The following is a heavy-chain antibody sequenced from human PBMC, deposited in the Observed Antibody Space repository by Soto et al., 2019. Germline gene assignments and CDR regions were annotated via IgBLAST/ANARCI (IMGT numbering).Heavy chain of an antibody. CDR3: ARERTRGFDP. Sequence: QVHLVQSGAEVRKPGASVKVSCKASGYTFTSYDINWVRQATGQGLEWMGWMNPNSGNTAYAQKFQGKLTMTRNTSISTAHMELSSPRSEDTAVYYCARERTRGFDPWGQGTLVTVSS. J-gene: IGHJ5*02. CDR2: MNPNSGNT. V-gene: IGHV1-8*01. CDR1: GYTFTSYD.